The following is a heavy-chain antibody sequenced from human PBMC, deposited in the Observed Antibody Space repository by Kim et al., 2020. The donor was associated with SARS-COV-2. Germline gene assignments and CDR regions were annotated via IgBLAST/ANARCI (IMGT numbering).Heavy chain of an antibody. CDR2: IYYSGRT. CDR1: GDSISSGSYY. D-gene: IGHD3-16*01. Sequence: SETLSLTCTVSGDSISSGSYYWGWIRQPPGKGLECIGTIYYSGRTYYSPSLKSRVTMSVDTSKNLFSLKLSSVTAADTAIYYCVRQAVVTFGLGFVDYWG. J-gene: IGHJ4*01. CDR3: VRQAVVTFGLGFVDY. V-gene: IGHV4-39*01.